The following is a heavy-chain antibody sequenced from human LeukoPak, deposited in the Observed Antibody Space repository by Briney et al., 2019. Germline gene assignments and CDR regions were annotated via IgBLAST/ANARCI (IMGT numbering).Heavy chain of an antibody. V-gene: IGHV4-59*01. CDR1: GGSISGYY. CDR2: IYYSGST. CDR3: ARYGSGSYHFDY. J-gene: IGHJ4*02. D-gene: IGHD3-10*01. Sequence: SETLSLTCTVSGGSISGYYWSWIRQPPGKGLEWIGFIYYSGSTNYNPSLKSRLTISVDTFKNQFSLKLTSVTAADTAVYYCARYGSGSYHFDYWGQGTLVTVSS.